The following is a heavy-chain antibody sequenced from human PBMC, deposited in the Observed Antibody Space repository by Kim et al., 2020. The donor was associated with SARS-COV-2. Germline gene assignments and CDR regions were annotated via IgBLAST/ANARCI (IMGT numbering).Heavy chain of an antibody. V-gene: IGHV4-34*01. CDR1: GGSFSGYY. CDR2: INHSGST. CDR3: ARATGTWGFLGY. D-gene: IGHD1-1*01. J-gene: IGHJ4*02. Sequence: SETLSLTCAVYGGSFSGYYWSWIRQPPGKGLEWIGEINHSGSTNYNPSLKSRVTISVDASKNQFSLKLSSVTAADTAVYYCARATGTWGFLGYWGQGTLVTVSS.